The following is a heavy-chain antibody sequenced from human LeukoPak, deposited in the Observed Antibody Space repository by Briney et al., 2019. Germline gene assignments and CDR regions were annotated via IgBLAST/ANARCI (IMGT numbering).Heavy chain of an antibody. D-gene: IGHD1-26*01. J-gene: IGHJ4*02. CDR3: AKARGWELLLLFDY. CDR1: GFTFSSDA. CDR2: ISYDGNEK. V-gene: IGHV3-30-3*01. Sequence: GGSLRLSCVASGFTFSSDAMHWVRQTPGKGLEWVAVISYDGNEKYQVDSVKGRFTISRDNSKNTLYLQMNSLRAEDTAVYYCAKARGWELLLLFDYWGQGTLVTVSS.